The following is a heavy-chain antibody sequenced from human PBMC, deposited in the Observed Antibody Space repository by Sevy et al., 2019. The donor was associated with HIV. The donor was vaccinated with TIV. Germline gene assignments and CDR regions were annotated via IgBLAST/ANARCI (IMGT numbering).Heavy chain of an antibody. CDR3: AKGGMLSVPYFDY. J-gene: IGHJ4*02. Sequence: GGSLRLSCAASGFTFSSYAMSWVRQAPGKGLEWVSAISGSGGSTYYADSVKGRFTISRDNSKNTLYLQMNSLRAEDTVLYYCAKGGMLSVPYFDYWGQGTLVTVSS. CDR1: GFTFSSYA. CDR2: ISGSGGST. D-gene: IGHD2-8*01. V-gene: IGHV3-23*01.